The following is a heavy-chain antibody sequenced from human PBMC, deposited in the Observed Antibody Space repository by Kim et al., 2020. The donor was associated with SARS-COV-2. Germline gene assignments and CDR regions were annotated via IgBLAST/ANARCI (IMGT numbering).Heavy chain of an antibody. D-gene: IGHD3-16*01. CDR3: AREPYDYPSGVYFDY. V-gene: IGHV1-46*01. J-gene: IGHJ4*02. CDR2: T. Sequence: TSYAPKFQGRVTMTRDTSTSTVYMELSSLRSEDTAVYYCAREPYDYPSGVYFDYWGQGTLVTVSS.